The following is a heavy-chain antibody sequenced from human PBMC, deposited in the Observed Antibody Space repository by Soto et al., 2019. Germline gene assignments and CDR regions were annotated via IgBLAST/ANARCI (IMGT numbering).Heavy chain of an antibody. V-gene: IGHV3-23*01. D-gene: IGHD3-22*01. Sequence: PGGSLRLSCAASGFTFSSYAMSWVRQAPGKGLEWVSAISGSGGSTYYADSVKGRFTISRDNSKNTLYLQMNSLRAEDTAVYYCAKETNYYDSSGYLYWYFDLWGRGTLVTVSS. CDR1: GFTFSSYA. CDR2: ISGSGGST. J-gene: IGHJ2*01. CDR3: AKETNYYDSSGYLYWYFDL.